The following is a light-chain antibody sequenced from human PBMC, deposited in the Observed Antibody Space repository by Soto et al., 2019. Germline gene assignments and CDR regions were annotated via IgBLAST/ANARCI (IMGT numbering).Light chain of an antibody. V-gene: IGKV3-20*01. CDR1: QSVSSRN. J-gene: IGKJ4*01. Sequence: EIVLTQSPGTLSLSPGERATPSCRASQSVSSRNLAWYQQKPGQAPRLLISGAASRATGISDRFSGSGSGTDFTLTISRLEPEDFAVYYCQQYGSSPLTFGGGTKVDIK. CDR2: GAA. CDR3: QQYGSSPLT.